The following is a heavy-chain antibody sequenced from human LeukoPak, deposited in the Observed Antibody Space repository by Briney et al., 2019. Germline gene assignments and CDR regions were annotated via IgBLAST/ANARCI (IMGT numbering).Heavy chain of an antibody. V-gene: IGHV3-30*18. D-gene: IGHD6-19*01. CDR3: AKGGYSSGWYLNNWFDP. CDR2: ISYDGSNK. J-gene: IGHJ5*02. Sequence: GRSLRLSCAASGFTFSSYGMHWVRQAPGKGLEWVAVISYDGSNKYYADSVKGRFTISRDNSKNTLYLQMNSLRAEDTAVYYGAKGGYSSGWYLNNWFDPWGQGTLVTVSS. CDR1: GFTFSSYG.